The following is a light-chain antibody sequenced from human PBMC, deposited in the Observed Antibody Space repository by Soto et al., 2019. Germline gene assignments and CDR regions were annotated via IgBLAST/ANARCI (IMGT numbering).Light chain of an antibody. CDR1: QSISRY. Sequence: EIVLTQSPGTLSLSPGERTTLSCRASQSISRYLAWYQQKPGQGPRLLIYGASSRATGTPARFSGSGSGTDFTLTISSLEPEDFAVYYCQQRTHSPLTFGGGTKV. J-gene: IGKJ4*01. CDR2: GAS. CDR3: QQRTHSPLT. V-gene: IGKV3-11*01.